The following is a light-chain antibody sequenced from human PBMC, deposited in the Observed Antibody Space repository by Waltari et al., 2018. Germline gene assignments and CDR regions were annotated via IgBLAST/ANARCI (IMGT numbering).Light chain of an antibody. CDR2: QDT. CDR1: KLGDKY. V-gene: IGLV3-1*01. J-gene: IGLJ2*01. CDR3: QAWDSSTAV. Sequence: SYELTQPPSVSVSPGQTASITCSGDKLGDKYVCWYQQKPGQSPVLVIYQDTKRPSGIPGRFSGSTSGNTATLTISGTQAMDEADDYCQAWDSSTAVFGGGTKLTVL.